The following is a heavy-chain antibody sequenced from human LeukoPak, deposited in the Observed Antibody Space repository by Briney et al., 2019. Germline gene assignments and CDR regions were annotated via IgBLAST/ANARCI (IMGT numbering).Heavy chain of an antibody. CDR1: GFTFSSYS. CDR3: ARDLCSGGSCYSVYDY. J-gene: IGHJ4*02. D-gene: IGHD2-15*01. Sequence: GGSLRLSCAASGFTFSSYSMNWVRQAPGKGLEWVSSISSSSSYIYYADSVKGRFTISRDNAKNSLYLQMNSLRAKDTAVYYCARDLCSGGSCYSVYDYWGQGTLVTVSS. CDR2: ISSSSSYI. V-gene: IGHV3-21*01.